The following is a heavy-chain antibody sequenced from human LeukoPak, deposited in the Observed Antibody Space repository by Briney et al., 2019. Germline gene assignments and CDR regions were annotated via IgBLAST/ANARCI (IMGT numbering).Heavy chain of an antibody. V-gene: IGHV3-21*01. Sequence: KAGGSLRLSCAASGLTFSSYSMNWVRQAPGKGLEWVSSISSSSSYIYYADSVKGRFTISRDNAKNSLYLQMNSLRAEDTAVYYCARPQAPGIAAVPCDYWGQGTLVTVSS. J-gene: IGHJ4*02. CDR3: ARPQAPGIAAVPCDY. CDR1: GLTFSSYS. CDR2: ISSSSSYI. D-gene: IGHD6-13*01.